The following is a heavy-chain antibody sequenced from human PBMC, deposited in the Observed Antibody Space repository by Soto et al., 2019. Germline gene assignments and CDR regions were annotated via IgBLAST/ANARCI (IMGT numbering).Heavy chain of an antibody. CDR3: ARDPIYYGSGRPYGMDV. J-gene: IGHJ6*02. V-gene: IGHV1-3*01. D-gene: IGHD3-10*01. CDR2: INAGNGNT. Sequence: ASVKVSCKASGFTFTNYAMHWVRQAPGQRLEWMGWINAGNGNTKYSQKFQGRVTITRDTSASTAYMELSSLRSEDTAVYYCARDPIYYGSGRPYGMDVWGQGTTVTVSS. CDR1: GFTFTNYA.